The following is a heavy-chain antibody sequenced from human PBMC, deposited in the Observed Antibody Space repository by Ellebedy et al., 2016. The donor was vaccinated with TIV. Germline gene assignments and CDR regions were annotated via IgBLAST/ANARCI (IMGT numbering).Heavy chain of an antibody. D-gene: IGHD3-10*01. Sequence: MPGGSLRLSCATSGFNFNIFAMSWVRQAPGEGLEWVGYIYYSGSTNYNPSLKSRVTISIDTSKNQFSLRLTSVTAADTAVYYCARDDPSGWLDPWGQGTLVTVSS. J-gene: IGHJ5*02. CDR1: GFNFNIFA. CDR2: IYYSGST. CDR3: ARDDPSGWLDP. V-gene: IGHV4-59*01.